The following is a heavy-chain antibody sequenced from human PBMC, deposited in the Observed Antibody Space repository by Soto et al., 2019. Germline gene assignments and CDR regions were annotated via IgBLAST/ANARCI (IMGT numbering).Heavy chain of an antibody. CDR1: ASTFTSYG. V-gene: IGHV1-18*01. Sequence: XSVKVSCKASASTFTSYGISWVRQAPGQGLEWMGWISAYNGNTNYAQKLQGRVTMTTDTSTSTAYMELRSLRSDDTAVYYCARFDYGDFYYYYGMDVWGQGTTVTGSS. D-gene: IGHD4-17*01. CDR2: ISAYNGNT. CDR3: ARFDYGDFYYYYGMDV. J-gene: IGHJ6*02.